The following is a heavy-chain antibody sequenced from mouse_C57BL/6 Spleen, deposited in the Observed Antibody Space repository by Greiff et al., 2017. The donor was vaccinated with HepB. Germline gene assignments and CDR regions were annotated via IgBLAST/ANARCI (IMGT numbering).Heavy chain of an antibody. J-gene: IGHJ3*01. CDR1: GFTFSDYG. V-gene: IGHV5-17*01. CDR2: ISSGSSTI. CDR3: ARGYYDGSWFAY. Sequence: EVKLMESGGGLVKPGGSLKLSCAASGFTFSDYGMHWVRQAPEKGLEWVAYISSGSSTIYYADTVKGRFTISRDKAKNTLFLQMTSLRSEDTAMYYCARGYYDGSWFAYLGQGTLVTVSA. D-gene: IGHD1-1*01.